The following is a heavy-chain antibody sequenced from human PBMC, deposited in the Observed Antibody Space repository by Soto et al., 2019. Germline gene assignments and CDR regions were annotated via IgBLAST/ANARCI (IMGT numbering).Heavy chain of an antibody. V-gene: IGHV6-1*01. Sequence: SQTLSLTCAISGDSVSSNNAAWNWIRQSPSRGLEWLGRTYYRSKWYNDYAVSVKSRITINPDTSKNQFSLQLNSVTPEDTVVYYCSREAGRYYYYAMDVWGQGTTVTVSS. CDR1: GDSVSSNNAA. J-gene: IGHJ6*02. CDR3: SREAGRYYYYAMDV. D-gene: IGHD1-1*01. CDR2: TYYRSKWYN.